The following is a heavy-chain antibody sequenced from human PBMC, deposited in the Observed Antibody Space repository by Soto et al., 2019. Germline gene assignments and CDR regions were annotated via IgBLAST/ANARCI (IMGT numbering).Heavy chain of an antibody. V-gene: IGHV3-21*01. CDR1: GFTLSTYN. CDR2: ISSSSNHI. Sequence: EVQLVESGGGLVKPGGSLRLSCAASGFTLSTYNMNWVRQAPGKGLEWVSSISSSSNHIYYADSVKGRFTISRDNANNSLYLQMSSLRAEDTAIYYCAKDRGRGSPVSGGMDVWGQGTTVTVSS. D-gene: IGHD3-10*01. J-gene: IGHJ6*02. CDR3: AKDRGRGSPVSGGMDV.